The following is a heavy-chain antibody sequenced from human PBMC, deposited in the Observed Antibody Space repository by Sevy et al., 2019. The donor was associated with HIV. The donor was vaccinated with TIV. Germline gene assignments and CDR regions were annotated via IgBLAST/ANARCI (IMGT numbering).Heavy chain of an antibody. J-gene: IGHJ6*03. CDR2: IVVGSGNT. CDR1: GLTFKRSA. V-gene: IGHV1-58*01. Sequence: ASVKVSCKASGLTFKRSAVQWVRQARGQRLEWIGWIVVGSGNTNYAQKFQERVTITRDMSTSTTYMELTSLRSEDTAVYYCAADNLQGYYYYYMEVWGKGTTVTVSS. D-gene: IGHD3-16*01. CDR3: AADNLQGYYYYYMEV.